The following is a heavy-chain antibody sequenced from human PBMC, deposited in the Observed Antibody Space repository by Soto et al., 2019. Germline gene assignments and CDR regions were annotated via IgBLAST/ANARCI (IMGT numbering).Heavy chain of an antibody. V-gene: IGHV1-69*02. CDR1: GGTFSSYT. CDR2: IIPILGIA. J-gene: IGHJ4*02. D-gene: IGHD2-15*01. Sequence: QVQLVQSGAEVKKPGSSVKVSCKASGGTFSSYTISWVRQAPGQGLEWMGRIIPILGIANYAQKFQGRVTITADKSTSTAYMELSSLRSEDTDVYYCARGGLGVVAATGEDYWGQGTLVTVSS. CDR3: ARGGLGVVAATGEDY.